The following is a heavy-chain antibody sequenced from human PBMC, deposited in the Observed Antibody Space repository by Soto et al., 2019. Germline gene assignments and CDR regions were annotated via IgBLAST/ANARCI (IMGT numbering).Heavy chain of an antibody. CDR1: GGTFSSYA. Sequence: QVQLVQSGAEVKKPGSSVKVSCKASGGTFSSYAISWVRQAPGQGLEWMGGIIPIFGTANYAQKFQGRVTITADESTSTDYMELSSLRSEDTAVYYCARDRRDGYNSRHYYYYGMDVWGQGTTVTVSS. CDR3: ARDRRDGYNSRHYYYYGMDV. CDR2: IIPIFGTA. D-gene: IGHD5-12*01. J-gene: IGHJ6*02. V-gene: IGHV1-69*01.